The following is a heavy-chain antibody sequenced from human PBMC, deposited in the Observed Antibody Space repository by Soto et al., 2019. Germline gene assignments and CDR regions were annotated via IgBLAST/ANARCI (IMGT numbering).Heavy chain of an antibody. D-gene: IGHD5-18*01. J-gene: IGHJ3*02. CDR3: ARAIGGYSYGYNAFDI. V-gene: IGHV3-23*01. CDR1: GLTFSSYA. Sequence: EVQLLESGGGLVQPGGSLRLSCAASGLTFSSYAMSWVRQAPGKGLEWVSAISGCGSSTYYADSVKGRFTVSRDNSKNTVFLQINSLRAEDTAVYYCARAIGGYSYGYNAFDIWGQGTMVTVSS. CDR2: ISGCGSST.